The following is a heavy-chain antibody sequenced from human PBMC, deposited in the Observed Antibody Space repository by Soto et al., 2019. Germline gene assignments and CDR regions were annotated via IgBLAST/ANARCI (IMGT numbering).Heavy chain of an antibody. J-gene: IGHJ6*02. CDR1: GFTFSLYA. D-gene: IGHD3-9*01. V-gene: IGHV3-23*01. CDR2: ISGSGERT. CDR3: TKGDWLYDNYYGMEV. Sequence: EEQLLESGGGLVQPGGSLRLSCTASGFTFSLYAMSWARHTPGKGLEWVASISGSGERTYYADSVKCRFTISKDNSHNSVFLQMNILRAEEAAEYYCTKGDWLYDNYYGMEVWGQGTSVTVSS.